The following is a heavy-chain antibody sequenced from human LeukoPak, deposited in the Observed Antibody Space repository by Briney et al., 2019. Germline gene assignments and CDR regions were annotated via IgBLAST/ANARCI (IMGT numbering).Heavy chain of an antibody. CDR2: ISSSSSYI. J-gene: IGHJ4*02. V-gene: IGHV3-21*01. Sequence: PGGSLRLSCAASGFTFSSYSMNWVRQAPGKGLEWVSSISSSSSYIYYADSVKGRFTISRDNSKNTLYLQMNSLRAEDTAVYYCAKDQNIVVVPAATVDYWGQGTLVTVSS. D-gene: IGHD2-2*01. CDR3: AKDQNIVVVPAATVDY. CDR1: GFTFSSYS.